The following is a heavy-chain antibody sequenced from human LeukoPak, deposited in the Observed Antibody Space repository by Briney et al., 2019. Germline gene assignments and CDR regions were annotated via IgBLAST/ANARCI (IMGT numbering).Heavy chain of an antibody. CDR1: EYTFTGYY. CDR3: ARTAPYAGSWNAKAYSYYFDY. J-gene: IGHJ4*02. V-gene: IGHV1-2*06. Sequence: GASVKVSCKASEYTFTGYYMHWVRQAPGQGLEWMGRINPNSGGTNYAQKFQDRVTMTRDTSISTAYMELNSLRSEDTAVYYCARTAPYAGSWNAKAYSYYFDYWGQGSLVTVSS. D-gene: IGHD1-1*01. CDR2: INPNSGGT.